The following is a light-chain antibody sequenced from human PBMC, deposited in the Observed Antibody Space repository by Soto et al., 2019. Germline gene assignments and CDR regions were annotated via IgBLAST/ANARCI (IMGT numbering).Light chain of an antibody. J-gene: IGKJ4*01. CDR1: QSLLYTSNNKNY. CDR3: QQYYINPELT. Sequence: IVMTQSPDSLAVSLGESATINCKSSQSLLYTSNNKNYLAWFQQKPGQPPRLLIYWASTRESGVPDRFSGSGSGTDVTLTISSLQSEDVAVYYCQQYYINPELTFXGGTKVDIK. CDR2: WAS. V-gene: IGKV4-1*01.